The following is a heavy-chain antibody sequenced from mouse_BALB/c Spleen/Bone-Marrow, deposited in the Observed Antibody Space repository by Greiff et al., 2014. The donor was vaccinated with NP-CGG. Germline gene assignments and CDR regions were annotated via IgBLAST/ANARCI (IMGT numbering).Heavy chain of an antibody. CDR3: ATGYYAMDS. CDR2: INRTSGYT. J-gene: IGHJ4*01. CDR1: GYTFTSYW. V-gene: IGHV1-7*01. Sequence: VQLVESGAELAKPGASVKMSCKASGYTFTSYWMHWVKQRPGQGLEWIGYINRTSGYTEYNQKFKDKATLTADKSSSTAYMQLGSLTSEDSAVYYCATGYYAMDSWGQGSSVTVSS.